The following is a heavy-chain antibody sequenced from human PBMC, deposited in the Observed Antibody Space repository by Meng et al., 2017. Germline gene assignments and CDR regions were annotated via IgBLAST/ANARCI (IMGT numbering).Heavy chain of an antibody. CDR1: GFTLDDYA. D-gene: IGHD3-22*01. CDR2: ISWNSGSI. Sequence: SLKISCAASGFTLDDYAMHWVRQAPGKGLEWVSGISWNSGSIGYADSVKGRFTISRDNAKNSLYLQMNSLRAEDMALYYCAKDIKWGRNYYDSSGGFDYWGQGTLVTVSS. J-gene: IGHJ4*02. V-gene: IGHV3-9*03. CDR3: AKDIKWGRNYYDSSGGFDY.